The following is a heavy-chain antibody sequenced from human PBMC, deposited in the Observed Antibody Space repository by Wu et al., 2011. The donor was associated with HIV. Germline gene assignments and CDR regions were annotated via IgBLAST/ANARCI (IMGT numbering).Heavy chain of an antibody. CDR1: GGSFSSYA. D-gene: IGHD3-3*01. J-gene: IGHJ5*02. V-gene: IGHV1-69*14. CDR2: IIPISGTS. Sequence: QVQLVQSGAEVRKPGSSVKVSCKASGGSFSSYAISWVRQAPGQGLEWMGGIIPISGTSKYAQKFQGRVTISADKSTSTAYMELRSLRSEDTGVYYCARGLKSASRYHIPYNWFDPWAREPWSPSPQ. CDR3: ARGLKSASRYHIPYNWFDP.